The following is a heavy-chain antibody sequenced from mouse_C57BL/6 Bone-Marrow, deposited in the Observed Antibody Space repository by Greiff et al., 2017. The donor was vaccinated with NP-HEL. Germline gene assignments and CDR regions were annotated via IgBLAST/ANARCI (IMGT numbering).Heavy chain of an antibody. CDR3: AKEGPAYSYFDV. CDR2: INPNNGGT. V-gene: IGHV1-26*01. J-gene: IGHJ1*03. CDR1: GYTFTDYY. Sequence: EVQLQQSGPELVKPGASVKISCKASGYTFTDYYMNWVKQSHGKSLEWIGDINPNNGGTSYNQKFKGKATLTVDKSSSTAYMELRSLTSEDSAVYYCAKEGPAYSYFDVWGTGTTVTVSS.